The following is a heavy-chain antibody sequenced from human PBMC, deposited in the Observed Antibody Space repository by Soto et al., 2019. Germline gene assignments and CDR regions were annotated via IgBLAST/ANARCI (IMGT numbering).Heavy chain of an antibody. D-gene: IGHD3-10*01. CDR2: VYHTGTT. CDR1: GTSISSTFW. Sequence: PSETLSLTCAVSGTSISSTFWWTWVRQPPGKGLEWIGEVYHTGTTKYNPSLKNRVTISVDKSNNQFSLELRAVTAADTAVYFCARRHGLDIDAYYWGQGILVTVSS. J-gene: IGHJ4*02. V-gene: IGHV4-4*02. CDR3: ARRHGLDIDAYY.